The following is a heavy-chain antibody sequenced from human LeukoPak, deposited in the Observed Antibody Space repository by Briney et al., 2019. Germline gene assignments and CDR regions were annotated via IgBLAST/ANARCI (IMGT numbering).Heavy chain of an antibody. V-gene: IGHV3-23*01. J-gene: IGHJ5*02. CDR2: INNSGGST. CDR3: AKPPGLRRLDP. Sequence: GGSLRLSCTASGFTFSSYAMNWVRQAPGKGLAWVSGINNSGGSTYYADSVKGRFTISRDNSKNTLYLQMNSLRAEDTAVYYCAKPPGLRRLDPWGQGTLVTVSS. CDR1: GFTFSSYA. D-gene: IGHD5-12*01.